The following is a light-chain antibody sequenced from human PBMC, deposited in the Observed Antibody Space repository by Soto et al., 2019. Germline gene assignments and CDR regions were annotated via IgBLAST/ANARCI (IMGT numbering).Light chain of an antibody. CDR2: DAS. J-gene: IGKJ1*01. V-gene: IGKV3-11*01. Sequence: EIVLTQSPATLSLSPGERATLSVRASQSVSSYLAWYQQKPVQAPRLLIYDASNRATGIPARFSGSGSGTAFTLTISSLEPEDFAVYYCQQRSNWPTFGQGTNVEIK. CDR3: QQRSNWPT. CDR1: QSVSSY.